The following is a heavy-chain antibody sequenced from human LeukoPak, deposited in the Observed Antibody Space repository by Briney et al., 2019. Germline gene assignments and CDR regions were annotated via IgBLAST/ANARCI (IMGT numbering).Heavy chain of an antibody. J-gene: IGHJ4*02. CDR1: GGSISTSSYY. CDR3: ATQMKRDYGAHRSD. V-gene: IGHV4-39*01. D-gene: IGHD4-17*01. Sequence: PSETLSLTCTVSGGSISTSSYYWGWIRQPPGKGLEWIGTIYYSGTTYYNPSLKSRVTISVDTSRNQFSLKLTSVTAADTAVYYCATQMKRDYGAHRSDWGQGTLVTVST. CDR2: IYYSGTT.